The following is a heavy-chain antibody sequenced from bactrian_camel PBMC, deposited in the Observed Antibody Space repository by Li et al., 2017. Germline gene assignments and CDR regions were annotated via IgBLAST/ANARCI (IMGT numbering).Heavy chain of an antibody. CDR3: ARGGTGWFVPFD. V-gene: IGHV3S1*01. Sequence: HVQLVESGGGSVQPGGSLNLSCVATTGYSYSTYCMAWFRQGPGKEREGVAAIYTGGGSTYYADSVKGRFTISRDNSKNTVYLQMNSLKSEDTALYYCARGGTGWFVPFDWGQGTQVTVS. CDR1: GYSYSTYC. CDR2: IYTGGGST. D-gene: IGHD5*01. J-gene: IGHJ4*01.